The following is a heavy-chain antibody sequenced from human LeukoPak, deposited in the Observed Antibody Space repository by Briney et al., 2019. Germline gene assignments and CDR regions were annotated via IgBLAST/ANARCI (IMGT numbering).Heavy chain of an antibody. J-gene: IGHJ4*02. Sequence: GKSQSLSCVASGFTLSRYAIHWVRQAPGKGLEWVAVISHDGNYKYYADSVKGRFTISKDTSKNTVSLQTSSLRLEDAAVYHCARGILKGNDYWGQGTLVIVSS. CDR3: ARGILKGNDY. V-gene: IGHV3-30*03. CDR2: ISHDGNYK. CDR1: GFTLSRYA.